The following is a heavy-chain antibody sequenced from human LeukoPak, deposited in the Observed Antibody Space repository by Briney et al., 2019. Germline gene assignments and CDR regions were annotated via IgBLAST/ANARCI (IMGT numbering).Heavy chain of an antibody. J-gene: IGHJ6*03. CDR3: AREDSRTYYYYMDV. CDR1: GGSISSYY. CDR2: IYTSGST. V-gene: IGHV4-4*07. D-gene: IGHD6-13*01. Sequence: SETLSLTCTVSGGSISSYYWSWIRQPAGKGLEWIGRIYTSGSTNYNPSLKSRVTMSVDTSKNQFSLKLSSVTAADTAVYYCAREDSRTYYYYMDVWGKGTTVTVSS.